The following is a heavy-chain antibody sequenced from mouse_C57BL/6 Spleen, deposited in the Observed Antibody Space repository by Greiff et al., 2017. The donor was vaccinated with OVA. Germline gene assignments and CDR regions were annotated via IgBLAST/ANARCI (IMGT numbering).Heavy chain of an antibody. J-gene: IGHJ3*01. CDR3: ARHDYDGGFAY. Sequence: DVQLQESGGGLVQPGESLKLSCESNEYEFPSHDMSWVRKTPEKRLELVAAINSDGGSTYYPDTMERRFIISRDNTKKTLYLQMSSLRSEDTALDDCARHDYDGGFAYWGQGTLVTVSA. CDR1: EYEFPSHD. V-gene: IGHV5-2*01. CDR2: INSDGGST. D-gene: IGHD2-4*01.